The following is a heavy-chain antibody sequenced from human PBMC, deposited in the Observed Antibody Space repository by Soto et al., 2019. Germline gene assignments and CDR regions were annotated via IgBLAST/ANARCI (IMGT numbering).Heavy chain of an antibody. CDR1: GFALNDYN. Sequence: EVQLVESGGGLVQPGGSLRLSCAASGFALNDYNMKWVRQAPGKGLEWVSDISGSSSATYYADSVKGRFTISRDNAKNSLYLQMNNLRAEDTAIYYCVRDWAYSSDYWGQGTLVTVSS. CDR3: VRDWAYSSDY. J-gene: IGHJ4*02. CDR2: ISGSSSAT. D-gene: IGHD2-21*01. V-gene: IGHV3-48*01.